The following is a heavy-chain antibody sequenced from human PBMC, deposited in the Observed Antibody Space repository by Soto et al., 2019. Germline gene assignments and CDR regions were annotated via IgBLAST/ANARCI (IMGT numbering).Heavy chain of an antibody. CDR2: INHSGST. Sequence: PLALTCAFYGGSFSGYYWSWIRQPPGKGLEWIGEINHSGSTNYNPSLKSRVTISVDTSKNQFSLKLSSVTAADTAVYYCARGYYYDSSGYYFKYNWFDPWGQGTLVTVSS. D-gene: IGHD3-22*01. CDR1: GGSFSGYY. CDR3: ARGYYYDSSGYYFKYNWFDP. J-gene: IGHJ5*02. V-gene: IGHV4-34*01.